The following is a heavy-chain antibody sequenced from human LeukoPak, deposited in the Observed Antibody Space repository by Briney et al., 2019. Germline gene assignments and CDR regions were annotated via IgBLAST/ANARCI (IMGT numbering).Heavy chain of an antibody. CDR2: ISYDGSNK. V-gene: IGHV3-30*18. D-gene: IGHD6-19*01. CDR1: GFTFSSYG. Sequence: PGGSLRLSCAASGFTFSSYGMHWVRQAPGKGLEWVAVISYDGSNKYYADSVKGRFTISRDNSKNTLYLQMDSLRAEDTAVYYCANSATSGHDYFDYWGQGTLVTVSS. J-gene: IGHJ4*02. CDR3: ANSATSGHDYFDY.